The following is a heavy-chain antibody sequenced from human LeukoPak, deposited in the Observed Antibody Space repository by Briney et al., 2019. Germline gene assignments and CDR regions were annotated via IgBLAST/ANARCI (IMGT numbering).Heavy chain of an antibody. CDR3: AIGGTYGSGS. J-gene: IGHJ4*02. Sequence: GGSLRLSCAASGFPFANTWMHWVRHAPGKGLVWVSLINNDGSARSYADSVKGRFTISRDNAKNTVYLQMNSLRAEDTAVYYCAIGGTYGSGSWGQGTLVTVSS. CDR2: INNDGSAR. V-gene: IGHV3-74*01. CDR1: GFPFANTW. D-gene: IGHD3-10*01.